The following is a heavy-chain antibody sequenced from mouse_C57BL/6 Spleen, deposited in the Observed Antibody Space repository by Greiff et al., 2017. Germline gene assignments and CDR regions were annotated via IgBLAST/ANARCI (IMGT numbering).Heavy chain of an antibody. V-gene: IGHV1-64*01. CDR2: IHPNSGST. J-gene: IGHJ4*01. D-gene: IGHD1-1*01. CDR1: GYTFTSYW. Sequence: QVQLQQPGAELVKPGASVKLSCKASGYTFTSYWMHWVKQRPGQGLAWIGMIHPNSGSTNYNEKFKGKATLTADKSSSTAYMQLSSLTSEDSAVYYCARAGSNRYYDDMDYWGQGTSVTVSS. CDR3: ARAGSNRYYDDMDY.